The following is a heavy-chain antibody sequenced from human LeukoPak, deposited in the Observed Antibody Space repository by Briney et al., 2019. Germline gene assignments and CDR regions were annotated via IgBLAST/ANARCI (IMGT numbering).Heavy chain of an antibody. Sequence: KPSETLSLTCTVSGVSTSSNYWSWIRQHPGKGLEWIGYIYYSGSTYYNPSLKSRVTISVDTFKNQFSLKLSSVTAADTAVYYCARMVAGIIKGFDYWGQGTLVTVSS. CDR2: IYYSGST. CDR1: GVSTSSNY. J-gene: IGHJ4*02. D-gene: IGHD6-19*01. V-gene: IGHV4-59*06. CDR3: ARMVAGIIKGFDY.